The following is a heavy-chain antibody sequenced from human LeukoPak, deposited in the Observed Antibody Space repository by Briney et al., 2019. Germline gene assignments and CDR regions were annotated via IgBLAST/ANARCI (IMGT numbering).Heavy chain of an antibody. J-gene: IGHJ6*02. D-gene: IGHD2-2*01. Sequence: GGSLRLSCAASGFTFNIYIMNWVRQAPGKGLEWVSSITGSSSFVYYADSVKGQFTISRDNAKNSLYLQMNSLRAEDTAVYYCARGSRGYFGMDVWGQGTTVTVSS. V-gene: IGHV3-21*01. CDR3: ARGSRGYFGMDV. CDR2: ITGSSSFV. CDR1: GFTFNIYI.